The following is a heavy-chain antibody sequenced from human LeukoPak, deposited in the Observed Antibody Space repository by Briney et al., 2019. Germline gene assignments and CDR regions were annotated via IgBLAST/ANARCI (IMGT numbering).Heavy chain of an antibody. J-gene: IGHJ5*02. CDR3: ARGRSNYWP. V-gene: IGHV4-34*01. D-gene: IGHD4/OR15-4a*01. CDR1: GWSFTGYS. Sequence: SETLSLTCAFYGWSFTGYSWSWIRQSPGKGLEWIGVVNHGGSTNYNPSLKSRVTISIDPSMNQFSLNLTSVSAADTAVYYCARGRSNYWPWGPGTLVTVSS. CDR2: VNHGGST.